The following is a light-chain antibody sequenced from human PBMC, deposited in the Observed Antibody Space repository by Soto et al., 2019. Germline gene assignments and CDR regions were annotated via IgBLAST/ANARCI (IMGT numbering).Light chain of an antibody. V-gene: IGKV1-5*01. Sequence: DIQMPQSPSTLSASVGDRVTITCRASQSISSCLAWYQQKPGKAPTLLIYDASSLESGVPSRLSGSGSGTEFTLPIRSLQPDDLATYYCQQYNSYWWTFGQGTKVAIK. CDR3: QQYNSYWWT. CDR2: DAS. J-gene: IGKJ1*01. CDR1: QSISSC.